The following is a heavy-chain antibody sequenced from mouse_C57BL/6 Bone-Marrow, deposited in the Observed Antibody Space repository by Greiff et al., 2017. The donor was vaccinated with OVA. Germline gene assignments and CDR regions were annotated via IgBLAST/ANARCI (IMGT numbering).Heavy chain of an antibody. J-gene: IGHJ2*01. V-gene: IGHV3-6*01. D-gene: IGHD1-1*01. Sequence: EVKLVESGPGLVKPSQSLSLTCSVTGYSITSGYYWNWIRQFPGNKLEWMGYISYDGSNNYNPSLKNRISITRDTSKNQFFLKLNSVTTEDTATYCCAREGTTVVATLLYYFDCWGQGTTLTVSS. CDR2: ISYDGSN. CDR1: GYSITSGYY. CDR3: AREGTTVVATLLYYFDC.